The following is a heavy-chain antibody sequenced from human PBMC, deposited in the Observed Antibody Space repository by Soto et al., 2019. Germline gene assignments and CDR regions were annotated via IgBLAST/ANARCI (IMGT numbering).Heavy chain of an antibody. J-gene: IGHJ4*02. V-gene: IGHV3-64D*08. CDR1: GFTFSMHS. CDR2: ISRDGRST. Sequence: GSLRLSCSASGFTFSMHSMHWVRQTPGKALEYVSAISRDGRSTFYADSVRGRFTISRDNSKNTLYLRMNSLRSDDTAVYYCVKEANPFINTLVVLIFDYWGQGTQVTVAS. CDR3: VKEANPFINTLVVLIFDY. D-gene: IGHD3-10*01.